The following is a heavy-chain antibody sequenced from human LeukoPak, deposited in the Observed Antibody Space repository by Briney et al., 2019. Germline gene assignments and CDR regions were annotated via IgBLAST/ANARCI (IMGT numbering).Heavy chain of an antibody. Sequence: ASVKVSCKASGYTFTSYGISWVRQAPGQGLEWMGWISAYNGNTNYAQKLQGRVTMTTDTSTSTAYMELRSLRSDDTAVYYCAREGRFGELYLSFDYWGQGTLVTVSS. CDR1: GYTFTSYG. J-gene: IGHJ4*02. CDR2: ISAYNGNT. CDR3: AREGRFGELYLSFDY. V-gene: IGHV1-18*01. D-gene: IGHD3-10*01.